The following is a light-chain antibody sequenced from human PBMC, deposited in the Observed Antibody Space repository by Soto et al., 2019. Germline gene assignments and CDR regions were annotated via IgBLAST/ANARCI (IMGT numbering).Light chain of an antibody. CDR1: QGIRNE. V-gene: IGKV1-6*01. Sequence: AIPMTQSPSSLSASVGDRVTITCRASQGIRNELGWYQQKPGKAPELLIQAASSLQSGVPSRFSGSGSGTDFTLTISSLQPEDFASYYCLQDYTYPRTFGQGTKVEIK. J-gene: IGKJ1*01. CDR2: AAS. CDR3: LQDYTYPRT.